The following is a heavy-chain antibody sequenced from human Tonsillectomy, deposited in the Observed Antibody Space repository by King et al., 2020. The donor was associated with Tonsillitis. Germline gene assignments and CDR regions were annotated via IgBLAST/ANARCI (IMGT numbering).Heavy chain of an antibody. V-gene: IGHV1-46*03. J-gene: IGHJ6*02. D-gene: IGHD1-26*01. CDR3: ASRRESSGGYTYGMDV. CDR1: GYTFTSYY. CDR2: INPSGCST. Sequence: VQLVESGAEVKKPGASVKVSCKASGYTFTSYYMHWVRQAPGQGLEWMGIINPSGCSTSYAQKFQGRVTMTRDTSTRTVYMGLRSQRSEDTAVYYCASRRESSGGYTYGMDVWGQGPTVTVSS.